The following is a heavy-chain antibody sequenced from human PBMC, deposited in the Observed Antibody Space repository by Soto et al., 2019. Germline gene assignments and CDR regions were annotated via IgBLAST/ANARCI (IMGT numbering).Heavy chain of an antibody. CDR3: AAACVGCGGSNFYGMDV. J-gene: IGHJ6*02. CDR2: IYYSGST. CDR1: GGSISSGGYY. D-gene: IGHD2-21*01. Sequence: QVQLQESGPGLVKPSQTLSLTCTVSGGSISSGGYYWSWIRQHPGKGLEWIGYIYYSGSTYYTPSLKSPIPISVDTSKNPFSLKLSSVTAADTAVYYCAAACVGCGGSNFYGMDVWGQGTTVTVSS. V-gene: IGHV4-31*01.